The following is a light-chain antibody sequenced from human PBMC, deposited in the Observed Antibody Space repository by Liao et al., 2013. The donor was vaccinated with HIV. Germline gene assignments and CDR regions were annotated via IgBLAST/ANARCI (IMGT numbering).Light chain of an antibody. CDR3: QAWDSSTGV. CDR2: EDN. V-gene: IGLV3-1*01. CDR1: KLGEKY. Sequence: SYELTQPPSVSVSPGQTASITCSGHKLGEKYASWYQQKPGQSPVLVIYEDNKRPSGIPERFSGSNSGNTATLTISGTQAMDEADYYCQAWDSSTGVFGTGTKVTVL. J-gene: IGLJ1*01.